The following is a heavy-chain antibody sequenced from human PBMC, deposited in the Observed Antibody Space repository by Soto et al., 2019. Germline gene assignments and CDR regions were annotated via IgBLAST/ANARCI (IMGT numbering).Heavy chain of an antibody. J-gene: IGHJ4*02. CDR3: ARDRYSYGNSVGGFDC. CDR1: GGTFSCYA. Sequence: SVKVSCRASGGTFSCYAISWVRQAPGQGLEWMGGIIPIFGTANYAQKFQGRVTITADESTSTAYMELSSLRSEDTAVYYCARDRYSYGNSVGGFDCWGQGTLVTVSS. CDR2: IIPIFGTA. V-gene: IGHV1-69*13. D-gene: IGHD5-18*01.